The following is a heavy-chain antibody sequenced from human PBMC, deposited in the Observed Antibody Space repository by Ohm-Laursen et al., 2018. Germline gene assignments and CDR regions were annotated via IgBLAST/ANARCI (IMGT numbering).Heavy chain of an antibody. CDR1: GFTFSSYW. J-gene: IGHJ4*02. CDR2: INTDGSTI. CDR3: ARSRTSCDY. V-gene: IGHV3-74*01. D-gene: IGHD2-2*01. Sequence: SLRLSCAASGFTFSSYWMHWVRQAPGKGLVWVSRINTDGSTISYADSVKGRFTTSRDNAKNTVYLQMNSLRAEDTAMYYCARSRTSCDYWGQGTLVTVSS.